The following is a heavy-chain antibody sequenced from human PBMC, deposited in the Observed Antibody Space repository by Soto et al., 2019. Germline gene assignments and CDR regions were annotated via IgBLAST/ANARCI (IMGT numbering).Heavy chain of an antibody. Sequence: GGSLRLSCAASGFTFSSYWMHWVRRVPGKGLVWVSRINNDGSATSYADSVKGRFTISRDNAKNTLYLQMNSLRAEDTAVYYCARCPNYVLYYYYYMDVWGKGTTVTVSS. D-gene: IGHD4-4*01. CDR2: INNDGSAT. J-gene: IGHJ6*03. CDR1: GFTFSSYW. CDR3: ARCPNYVLYYYYYMDV. V-gene: IGHV3-74*01.